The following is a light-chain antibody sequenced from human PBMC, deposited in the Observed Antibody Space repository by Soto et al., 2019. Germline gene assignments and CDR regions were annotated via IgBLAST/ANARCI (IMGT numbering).Light chain of an antibody. Sequence: TQGPGTPSVSPGERATLSCRASQSITSNLAWYQQKPGQAPRLLIYAASTRATGIPARFSGSGSGTDFTLTISSLEPDDFAVYYCQQRSNWITFGQGTRLEIK. J-gene: IGKJ5*01. CDR2: AAS. V-gene: IGKV3-11*01. CDR3: QQRSNWIT. CDR1: QSITSN.